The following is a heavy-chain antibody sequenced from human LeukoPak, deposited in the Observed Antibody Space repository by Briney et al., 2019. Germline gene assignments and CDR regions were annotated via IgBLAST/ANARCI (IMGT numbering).Heavy chain of an antibody. CDR2: ISGDGRST. CDR1: GFTFSSYW. CDR3: ARAIAAAGTRWFDP. J-gene: IGHJ5*02. V-gene: IGHV3-74*01. Sequence: GGSLRLSCAAPGFTFSSYWMYWVRQAPGKGLVLVSGISGDGRSTRYADSVKGRFTISRDNSKNTLYLQMNSLRAEDTAAYYCARAIAAAGTRWFDPWGQGTLVTVSS. D-gene: IGHD6-13*01.